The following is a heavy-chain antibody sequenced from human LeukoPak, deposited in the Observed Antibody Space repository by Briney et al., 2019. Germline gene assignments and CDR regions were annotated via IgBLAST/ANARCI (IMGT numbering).Heavy chain of an antibody. Sequence: NPSETLSLTCAVYGGSFSGYYWTWIRQPPGKGLEWIGDINRGGDTNYNPSLKSRVTISVDTSKTQVSLKLSSVTAADTAVYYCARGVGSGSYFFNWGQGTLVTVSS. CDR3: ARGVGSGSYFFN. J-gene: IGHJ4*02. V-gene: IGHV4-34*01. D-gene: IGHD1-26*01. CDR2: INRGGDT. CDR1: GGSFSGYY.